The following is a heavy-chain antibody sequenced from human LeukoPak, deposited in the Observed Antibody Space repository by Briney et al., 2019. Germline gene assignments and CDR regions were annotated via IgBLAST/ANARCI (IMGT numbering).Heavy chain of an antibody. CDR3: ARGGDFWSGFQDY. Sequence: GASVKVSCKASGYTFGAYYINWVRQAPGQGLEWLGWINPNSGDTKSAQKFRGRVTMTRYTSIRTAYMELSSLTSDDTAFYYCARGGDFWSGFQDYWGQGTLVTVSS. V-gene: IGHV1-2*02. J-gene: IGHJ4*02. CDR1: GYTFGAYY. CDR2: INPNSGDT. D-gene: IGHD3-3*01.